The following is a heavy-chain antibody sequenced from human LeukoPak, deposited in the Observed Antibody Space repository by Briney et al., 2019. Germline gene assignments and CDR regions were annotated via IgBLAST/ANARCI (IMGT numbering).Heavy chain of an antibody. CDR1: TFNFSDYG. V-gene: IGHV3-30*18. CDR3: AKPGGDYVLIDY. J-gene: IGHJ4*02. Sequence: GRSLRLSCGDSTFNFSDYGMHWVRQAPGKGLEWVAVISYDGSNKYYTDSVKGRFTISRDNSKNTLYLQMNSLRAEDTAVYYCAKPGGDYVLIDYWGQGTLVTVSS. CDR2: ISYDGSNK. D-gene: IGHD4-17*01.